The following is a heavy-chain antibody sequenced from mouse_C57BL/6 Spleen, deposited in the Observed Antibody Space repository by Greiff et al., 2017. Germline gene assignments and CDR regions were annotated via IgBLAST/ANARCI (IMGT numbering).Heavy chain of an antibody. CDR2: IYPGSGST. J-gene: IGHJ3*01. CDR1: GYTFTSYW. D-gene: IGHD2-2*01. CDR3: ARLGYDGAWFAY. Sequence: VQLQQPGAELVKPGASVKMSCKASGYTFTSYWITWVKQRPGQGLEWIGDIYPGSGSTNYNEKFKSKATLTVDTSSSTAYMQLSSLTSEGSAVYYGARLGYDGAWFAYWGQGTLVTASA. V-gene: IGHV1-55*01.